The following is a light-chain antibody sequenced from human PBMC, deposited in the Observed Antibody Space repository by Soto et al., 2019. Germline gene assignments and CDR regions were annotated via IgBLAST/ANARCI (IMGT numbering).Light chain of an antibody. Sequence: EIVLTQSPATLSLSPGERATLSCRASQSVTNYLAWYQQKPGQAPRLLIYDASNRATGIPARFSGSGSGTDFTLTISSLEPEDFAVNYCQQRSNWPPFTFGQGTKLEIK. J-gene: IGKJ2*01. CDR2: DAS. CDR3: QQRSNWPPFT. CDR1: QSVTNY. V-gene: IGKV3-11*01.